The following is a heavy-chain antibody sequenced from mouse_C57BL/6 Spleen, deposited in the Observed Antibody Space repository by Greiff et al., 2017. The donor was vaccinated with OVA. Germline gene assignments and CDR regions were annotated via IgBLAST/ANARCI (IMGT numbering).Heavy chain of an antibody. CDR1: GFTFTDYY. J-gene: IGHJ4*01. Sequence: EVKLVESGGGLVQPGGSLSLSCAASGFTFTDYYMSWVRQPPGKALEWLGFIRNKANGYTTEYSAAVKGRFTISRDNSQSILYLQMNALRAEDSATYYCARYEYYVDAMDYWGQGTSVTVSS. CDR2: IRNKANGYTT. CDR3: ARYEYYVDAMDY. V-gene: IGHV7-3*01. D-gene: IGHD1-1*01.